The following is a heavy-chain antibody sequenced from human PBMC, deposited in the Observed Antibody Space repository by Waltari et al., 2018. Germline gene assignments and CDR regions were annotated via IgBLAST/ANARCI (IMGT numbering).Heavy chain of an antibody. CDR2: IYSGGST. D-gene: IGHD1-26*01. Sequence: EVQLVETGGGLIQPGGSLRPSCEASGFTGRSNHMSWVRQAPGKGLEWVSVIYSGGSTYYADSVKGRFTISRDNFKNTLYLHMNSLRAEDSALYYCARVAVGGVDYWGQGTLVTVSS. CDR1: GFTGRSNH. V-gene: IGHV3-53*02. J-gene: IGHJ4*02. CDR3: ARVAVGGVDY.